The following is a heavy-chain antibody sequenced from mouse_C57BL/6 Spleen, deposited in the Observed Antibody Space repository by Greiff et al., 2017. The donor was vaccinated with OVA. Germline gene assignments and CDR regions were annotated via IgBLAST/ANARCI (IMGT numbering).Heavy chain of an antibody. D-gene: IGHD1-1*01. V-gene: IGHV1-26*01. CDR3: ARGLLRFGY. Sequence: VQLQQSGPELVKPGASVKISCKASGYTFTDYYLNWVKQSHGKSLEWIGDINPNNGGTSYNQKFKGKATLTVDKSSSTAYMELRSLTSEDSAVYYCARGLLRFGYWGQGTTLTVSS. CDR1: GYTFTDYY. CDR2: INPNNGGT. J-gene: IGHJ2*01.